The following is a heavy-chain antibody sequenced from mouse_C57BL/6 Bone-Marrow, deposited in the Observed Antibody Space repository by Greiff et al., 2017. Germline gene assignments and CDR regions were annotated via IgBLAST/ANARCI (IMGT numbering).Heavy chain of an antibody. Sequence: EVKLQESGGGLVKPGGSLKLSCAASGFTFSSYAMSWVRQTPEKRLEWVATISDGGSYTYYPDNVKGRFTISRDNAKNNLYLQMSHLKSEDTAMYYCAREAYWGQGTLVTVSA. V-gene: IGHV5-4*01. CDR2: ISDGGSYT. J-gene: IGHJ3*01. CDR3: AREAY. CDR1: GFTFSSYA.